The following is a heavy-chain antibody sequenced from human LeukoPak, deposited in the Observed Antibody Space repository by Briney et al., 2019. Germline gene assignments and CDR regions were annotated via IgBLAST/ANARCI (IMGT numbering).Heavy chain of an antibody. V-gene: IGHV3-74*01. CDR3: VRLYYYDGKDC. CDR1: GFTFSSYW. J-gene: IGHJ4*02. Sequence: GGSLRLSCAASGFTFSSYWMHGVRQAPGKGPVWVSRINSDGSSTSYADSVKGRFTISRDNAKNTLYLQMNSLRAEDTAVYYCVRLYYYDGKDCWGQGTLVTVSS. CDR2: INSDGSST. D-gene: IGHD3-22*01.